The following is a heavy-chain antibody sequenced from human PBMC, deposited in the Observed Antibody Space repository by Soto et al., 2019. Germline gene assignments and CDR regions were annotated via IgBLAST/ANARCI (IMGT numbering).Heavy chain of an antibody. CDR1: GYSFTSYW. D-gene: IGHD3-22*01. CDR2: IYPGDSDT. CDR3: ARLQKHLRITMIVVAPTEFDP. V-gene: IGHV5-51*01. J-gene: IGHJ5*02. Sequence: PGESLKISCKGSGYSFTSYWIGWVRQMPGKGLEWMGIIYPGDSDTRYSPSFQGQVTISADKSISTAYLQWSSLKASDTAMYYCARLQKHLRITMIVVAPTEFDPWGQGTLVTVSS.